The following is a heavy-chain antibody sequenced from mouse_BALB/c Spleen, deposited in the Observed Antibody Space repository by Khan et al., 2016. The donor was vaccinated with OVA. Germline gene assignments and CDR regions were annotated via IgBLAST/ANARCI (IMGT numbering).Heavy chain of an antibody. Sequence: QVQLKESGPGLVAPSQSLSLTCAVSGFSLTSYGIHWVRQPPGKGLEWLAIIWAGGSTNYNSALMSRLSISKDNYRSQVFLQINSLQNDDTAMYFCARNRESDYFDYWGQGTTLTVSS. CDR2: IWAGGST. CDR3: ARNRESDYFDY. CDR1: GFSLTSYG. V-gene: IGHV2-9*02. J-gene: IGHJ2*01.